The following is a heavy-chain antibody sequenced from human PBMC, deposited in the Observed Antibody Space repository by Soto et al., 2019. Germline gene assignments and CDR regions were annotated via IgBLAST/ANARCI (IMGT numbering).Heavy chain of an antibody. J-gene: IGHJ4*02. CDR2: MYYSGST. V-gene: IGHV4-39*01. CDR3: ARPSEKISSGWYYFDY. Sequence: QLQLQESGPGLVKPSETLSLTCTVSGGSISSSSYYWGWIRQPPGKGLEWIGSMYYSGSTYYMPSLTSRLTISVDTSTNQFSLKLSSVTAADTAVYYCARPSEKISSGWYYFDYWGQGTLVTVSS. CDR1: GGSISSSSYY. D-gene: IGHD6-19*01.